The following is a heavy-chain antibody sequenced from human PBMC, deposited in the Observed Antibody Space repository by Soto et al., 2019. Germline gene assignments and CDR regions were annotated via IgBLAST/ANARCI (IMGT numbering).Heavy chain of an antibody. Sequence: GGSLRLSCAASGFTFSSYGMHWVRQAPGKGLEWVAVIWYDGSNKYYADSVKGRFTISRDNSKNTLYLQMNSLRAEDTAVYYCARGMRFGEFGFDYWGQGTLVTVSS. CDR2: IWYDGSNK. J-gene: IGHJ4*02. CDR3: ARGMRFGEFGFDY. V-gene: IGHV3-33*01. CDR1: GFTFSSYG. D-gene: IGHD3-10*01.